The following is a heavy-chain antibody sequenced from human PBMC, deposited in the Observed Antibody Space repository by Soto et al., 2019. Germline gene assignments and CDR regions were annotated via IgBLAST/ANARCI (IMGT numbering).Heavy chain of an antibody. CDR2: IIPISGTA. J-gene: IGHJ6*02. CDR3: ARSQGSSTSLEIYYYYYYGMDV. Sequence: QVQLVQSGAEVKKPGSSVKVSCKASGGTFSSYAISWVRQAPGQGLEWMGGIIPISGTANYAQKFQGRVTMTADESTSTVYMELSSLRSEDMAVYFCARSQGSSTSLEIYYYYYYGMDVWGQGTTVTVSS. CDR1: GGTFSSYA. V-gene: IGHV1-69*01. D-gene: IGHD2-2*01.